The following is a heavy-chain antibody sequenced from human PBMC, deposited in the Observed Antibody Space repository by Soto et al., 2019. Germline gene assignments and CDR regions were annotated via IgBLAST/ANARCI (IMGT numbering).Heavy chain of an antibody. CDR2: ISGDGSRT. CDR3: ARVFGDSGAYYYDH. J-gene: IGHJ4*02. Sequence: GGSLRLSCAASGFTFSVYGMHWVRRAPGKGLEYVSAISGDGSRTYYAESVKGGFTISRDNFKNTLYLQMGNLRADDMAVYYCARVFGDSGAYYYDHWGQGTPVTVSS. CDR1: GFTFSVYG. D-gene: IGHD3-22*01. V-gene: IGHV3-64*02.